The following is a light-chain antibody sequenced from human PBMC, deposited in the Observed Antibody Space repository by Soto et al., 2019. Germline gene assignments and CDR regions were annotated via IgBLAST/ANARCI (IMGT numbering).Light chain of an antibody. V-gene: IGKV3-20*01. CDR1: QSVSSSY. CDR2: GAS. CDR3: QQYGSSLLWT. J-gene: IGKJ1*01. Sequence: EIVLTQSPGTLSLSPGERATLSCRASQSVSSSYLAWYQQKPGQAPRLLIYGASSRATGIPDRFSGSGSGTDFTLTISRLEPEAFAVYYCQQYGSSLLWTFGQGTKVDIK.